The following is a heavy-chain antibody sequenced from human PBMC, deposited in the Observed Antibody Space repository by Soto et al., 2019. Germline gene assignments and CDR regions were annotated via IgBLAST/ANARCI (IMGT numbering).Heavy chain of an antibody. CDR2: ISYDGSNK. V-gene: IGHV3-30*18. CDR3: AKDRVYDSSGYLSR. D-gene: IGHD3-22*01. CDR1: GFTFSSYG. Sequence: GSLRLSCAASGFTFSSYGMHWVRQAPGKGLEWVAVISYDGSNKYYADSVKGRFTISRDNSKNTLYLQMNSLRAEDTAVYYCAKDRVYDSSGYLSRWGQGTLVTVSS. J-gene: IGHJ4*02.